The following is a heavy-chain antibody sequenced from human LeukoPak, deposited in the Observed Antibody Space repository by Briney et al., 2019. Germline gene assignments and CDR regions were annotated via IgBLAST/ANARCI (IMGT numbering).Heavy chain of an antibody. D-gene: IGHD3-16*01. Sequence: GGSLILSCGASGFTFNNYWMHWVRQAPGMGPVWVSRINSDGSGTTYADSVKGRVTISRDNAKNTLYLQMNSLRAEDAAVYYCARGKDGVWAFDIWGQGTTVTVSS. CDR2: INSDGSGT. CDR3: ARGKDGVWAFDI. CDR1: GFTFNNYW. J-gene: IGHJ3*02. V-gene: IGHV3-74*01.